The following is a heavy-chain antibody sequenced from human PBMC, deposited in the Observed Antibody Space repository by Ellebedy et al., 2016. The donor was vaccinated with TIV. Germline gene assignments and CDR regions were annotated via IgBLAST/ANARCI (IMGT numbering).Heavy chain of an antibody. J-gene: IGHJ6*02. CDR3: GRGMHV. CDR1: GFTFSSCG. Sequence: GRSLRLSCAASGFTFSSCGMHWVRQAPGKGLEWVAVISHDAINNKYADSVKGRFTISRDNSKNMLYLQVNSLRAEDTAVYFCGRGMHVWGQGTTVTVSS. V-gene: IGHV3-30*03. CDR2: ISHDAINN.